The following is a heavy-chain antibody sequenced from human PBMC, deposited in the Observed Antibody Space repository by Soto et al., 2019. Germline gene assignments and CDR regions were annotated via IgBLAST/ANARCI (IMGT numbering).Heavy chain of an antibody. CDR2: TYYRSKWYY. D-gene: IGHD6-6*01. CDR1: GDSVSSNSAA. CDR3: ARTNSSSSSDMDV. Sequence: SQTLSLTCAISGDSVSSNSAAWNWIRQSPSRGLEWLGRTYYRSKWYYGYAVSVKSRITIKADTSKNQFSLQLNSVTPEDTAVYYCARTNSSSSSDMDVWGQGTTVTVYS. J-gene: IGHJ6*02. V-gene: IGHV6-1*01.